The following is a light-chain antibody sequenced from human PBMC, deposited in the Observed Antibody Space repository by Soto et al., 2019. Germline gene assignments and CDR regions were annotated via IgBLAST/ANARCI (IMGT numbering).Light chain of an antibody. CDR1: QSISDY. CDR3: QQTYSTLWT. CDR2: AAS. Sequence: DIQMTQSPSSLSASVGDKVTIACRASQSISDYLTWYQQKPGKAPKLLIYAASRLLSGVPSRFSGSGSGTDFTLTISSLQPEDFATYYCQQTYSTLWTFGQGTKVEIK. V-gene: IGKV1-39*01. J-gene: IGKJ1*01.